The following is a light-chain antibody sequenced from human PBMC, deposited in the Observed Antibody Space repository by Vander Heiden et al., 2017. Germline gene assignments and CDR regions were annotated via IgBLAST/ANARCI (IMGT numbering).Light chain of an antibody. Sequence: QSALTQPAPLSGSPVQSITISCIGTSSDVGSYNLVSWYQQHPGKAPKLMIYEGSKRPSGVSNRFSGSKSGNTASLTISGLQAEDEADYYCCSYAGSSTFHVVFGGGTKLTVL. J-gene: IGLJ2*01. CDR3: CSYAGSSTFHVV. V-gene: IGLV2-23*01. CDR1: SSDVGSYNL. CDR2: EGS.